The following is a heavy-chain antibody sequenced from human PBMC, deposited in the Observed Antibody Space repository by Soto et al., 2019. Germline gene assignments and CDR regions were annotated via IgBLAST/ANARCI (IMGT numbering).Heavy chain of an antibody. CDR1: GFTFDDYT. D-gene: IGHD6-13*01. Sequence: EVQLVESGGVVVQPGGSLRLSCAASGFTFDDYTMHWVRQAPGKGLEWVSLISWDGGSTYYADSVKGRFTISRDNSKNTLNLQMTGLRTEDTALYYCAKASLVGYSSSWYDYWGQGTLVTVSS. V-gene: IGHV3-43*01. CDR3: AKASLVGYSSSWYDY. CDR2: ISWDGGST. J-gene: IGHJ4*02.